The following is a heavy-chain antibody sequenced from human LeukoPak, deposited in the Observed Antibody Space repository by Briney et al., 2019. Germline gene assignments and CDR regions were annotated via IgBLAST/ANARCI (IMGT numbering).Heavy chain of an antibody. CDR2: IYYSGST. Sequence: SETLSLTCTVSGGSISSYYWSWIRQPPGKGLERIGYIYYSGSTNYNPSLKSRVTISVDTSKNQFSLKLSSVTAADTAVYYCARTPVNTDWFDPWGQGTLVTVSS. J-gene: IGHJ5*02. D-gene: IGHD3-16*02. CDR1: GGSISSYY. V-gene: IGHV4-59*08. CDR3: ARTPVNTDWFDP.